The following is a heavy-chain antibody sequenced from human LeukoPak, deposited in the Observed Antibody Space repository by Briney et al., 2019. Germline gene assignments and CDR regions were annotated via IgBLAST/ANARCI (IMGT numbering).Heavy chain of an antibody. J-gene: IGHJ3*02. D-gene: IGHD3-16*02. Sequence: PGGSLRLSCAASGFTFSTYSMNWVRQAPGKGLEWVSSISSSSSYIYYADSVKGRFTISRDNAKNSLYLQMNSLRAEDTAVYYCARLSVHDAFDIWGQGTMVTVSS. CDR2: ISSSSSYI. V-gene: IGHV3-21*01. CDR1: GFTFSTYS. CDR3: ARLSVHDAFDI.